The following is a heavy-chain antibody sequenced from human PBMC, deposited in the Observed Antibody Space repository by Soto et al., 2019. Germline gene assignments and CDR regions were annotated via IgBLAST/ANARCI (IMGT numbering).Heavy chain of an antibody. J-gene: IGHJ6*02. CDR1: GFTFNYYP. Sequence: QMQLVESGGGVVQPGESLRLSCAASGFTFNYYPMHWVRQTPGKGLEWVAVISFDGSKKYYADSVKGRFTISRDNSTNMLSLQMYSLRAGDAAVYYCARLPGALVAVLYIYPLDGREAMSDVDVWGQGTTVSVSS. D-gene: IGHD2-15*01. V-gene: IGHV3-30-3*01. CDR3: ARLPGALVAVLYIYPLDGREAMSDVDV. CDR2: ISFDGSKK.